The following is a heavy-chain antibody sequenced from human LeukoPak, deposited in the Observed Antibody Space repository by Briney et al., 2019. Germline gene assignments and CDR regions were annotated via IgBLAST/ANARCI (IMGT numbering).Heavy chain of an antibody. V-gene: IGHV3-15*01. J-gene: IGHJ4*02. CDR3: TTVPPSYDVLAGYSDSDY. CDR2: IKSKDDGGTT. Sequence: GGSLRLSCEASGFTFYNTWMTWVRQVPGKGLEWVGCIKSKDDGGTTDYAAPVKGRFTISRDDSKTTLFLQMNSLRTEDTAVYYCTTVPPSYDVLAGYSDSDYWGQGTLVTVSS. CDR1: GFTFYNTW. D-gene: IGHD3-9*01.